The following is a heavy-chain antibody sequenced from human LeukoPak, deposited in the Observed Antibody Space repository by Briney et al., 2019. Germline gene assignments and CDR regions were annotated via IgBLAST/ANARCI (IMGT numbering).Heavy chain of an antibody. D-gene: IGHD5-18*01. V-gene: IGHV3-30*18. CDR2: ISYDGSNK. Sequence: GGSLRLSCAASGFTFSSYAMSWVRQAPGKGLEWVAVISYDGSNKYYADSVKGRFTISRDNSKNTLYLQMNSLRAEDTAVYYCAKGRYTPDPWGQGTLVTVSS. CDR3: AKGRYTPDP. CDR1: GFTFSSYA. J-gene: IGHJ5*02.